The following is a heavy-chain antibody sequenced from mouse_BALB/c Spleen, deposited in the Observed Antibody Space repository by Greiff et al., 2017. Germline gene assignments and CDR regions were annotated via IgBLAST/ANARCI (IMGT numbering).Heavy chain of an antibody. D-gene: IGHD1-1*01. CDR3: AREVYYYGSSYDYWYFDV. Sequence: QVQLQQSGPELVRPGVSVKISCKGSSYTFTDYAMHWVKQRHAKCLEWIGVISTYYGKTNYNQKFKGKATMTVDKSSSTAYMELARLTSEESAVYYCAREVYYYGSSYDYWYFDVWGAGTTVTVSS. CDR2: ISTYYGKT. V-gene: IGHV1-67*01. CDR1: SYTFTDYA. J-gene: IGHJ1*01.